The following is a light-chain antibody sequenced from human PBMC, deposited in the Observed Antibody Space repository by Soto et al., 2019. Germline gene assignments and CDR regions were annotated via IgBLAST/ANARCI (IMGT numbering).Light chain of an antibody. CDR3: QQYTSYPWT. CDR1: QDIGNL. V-gene: IGKV1D-16*01. Sequence: DIQITQSPSSVSASVRDRVNLTCRASQDIGNLLAWYKQKXGKAPKXXSYFGSNLQTGVPSRFSGSGSGTEFTLTISSLQSEDFETYYCQQYTSYPWTFGQGTKVDI. J-gene: IGKJ1*01. CDR2: FGS.